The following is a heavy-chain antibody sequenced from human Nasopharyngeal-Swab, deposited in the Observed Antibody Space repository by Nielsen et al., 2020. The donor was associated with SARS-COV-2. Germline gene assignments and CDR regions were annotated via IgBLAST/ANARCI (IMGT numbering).Heavy chain of an antibody. CDR1: GYIFTSYA. J-gene: IGHJ4*02. CDR3: ARDLDRGNWGRRGYFDY. V-gene: IGHV7-4-1*01. CDR2: INTNTGNP. D-gene: IGHD7-27*01. Sequence: ASVKVSCKASGYIFTSYAMNCVLQPPGQGLEWMGWINTNTGNPTYAQGFTGRFVFSLDTSVSTAYLQIRSLKAEDTAVYYCARDLDRGNWGRRGYFDYWGQGTLVTVSS.